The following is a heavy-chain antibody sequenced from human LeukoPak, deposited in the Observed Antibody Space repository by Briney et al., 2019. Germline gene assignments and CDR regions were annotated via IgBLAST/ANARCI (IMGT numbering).Heavy chain of an antibody. Sequence: GGSLRLSCTVSGFTFGDYAMSWVRQAPGKGLEWVAFIRNKAYGGTTEYAASVKGRFTISRDDSKSIAYLQMNSLKSEDAAVYYCTRRYDYGDYVFDYWGQRTLVTVSS. CDR2: IRNKAYGGTT. J-gene: IGHJ4*02. CDR3: TRRYDYGDYVFDY. V-gene: IGHV3-49*04. CDR1: GFTFGDYA. D-gene: IGHD4-17*01.